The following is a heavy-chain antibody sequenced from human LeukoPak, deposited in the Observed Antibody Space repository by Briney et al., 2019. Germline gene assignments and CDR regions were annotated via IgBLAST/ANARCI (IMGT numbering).Heavy chain of an antibody. Sequence: GRSLRLSCAASGFTFSSYAMHWVRQAPGKGLEWVAVISYDGSNKYYADSVKDRFTISRDNSKNTLYLQMNSLRAEDTAVYYCARDGYCSGVRCHNDYYYGVDVWGQGTTVTVSS. D-gene: IGHD2-15*01. CDR2: ISYDGSNK. V-gene: IGHV3-30-3*01. CDR1: GFTFSSYA. J-gene: IGHJ6*02. CDR3: ARDGYCSGVRCHNDYYYGVDV.